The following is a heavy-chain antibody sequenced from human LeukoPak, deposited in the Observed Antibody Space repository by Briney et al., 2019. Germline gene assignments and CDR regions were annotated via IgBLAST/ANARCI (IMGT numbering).Heavy chain of an antibody. CDR1: GGSLSGYY. V-gene: IGHV4-34*01. Sequence: SETLSLTCAVYGGSLSGYYWSWIRQPPGKGLEWIGEINHSGSTNYNPSLKSRVTISVDTSKNQFSLKLSSVTAADTAVYYCARGRRYFDWLFQPHYFDYWGQGTLVTVSS. J-gene: IGHJ4*02. CDR3: ARGRRYFDWLFQPHYFDY. CDR2: INHSGST. D-gene: IGHD3-9*01.